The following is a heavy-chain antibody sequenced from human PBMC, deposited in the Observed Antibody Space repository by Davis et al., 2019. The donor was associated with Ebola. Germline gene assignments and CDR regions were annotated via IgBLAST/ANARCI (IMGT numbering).Heavy chain of an antibody. V-gene: IGHV5-51*01. CDR3: ARRGGWSGAFLDY. D-gene: IGHD3-3*02. CDR1: GYTFTTYW. Sequence: GESLKISCKGSGYTFTTYWIGWVRQTPGKGLEWMWIIYPGDSDTRYSPSFQGQVTISADKSISTAYLQWSSLKASDTAMYYCARRGGWSGAFLDYWGQGTLVTVSS. CDR2: IYPGDSDT. J-gene: IGHJ4*02.